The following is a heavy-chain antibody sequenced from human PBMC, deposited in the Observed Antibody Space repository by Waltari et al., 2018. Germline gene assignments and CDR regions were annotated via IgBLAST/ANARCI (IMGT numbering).Heavy chain of an antibody. D-gene: IGHD2-2*01. CDR3: ARIYCSSTSCYPDYYYYYMDV. V-gene: IGHV4-31*03. CDR2: IYYSGST. Sequence: QVQLQESGPGLVKPSQTLSLTCTVSGGSISGGGYYWSWIRQHPGKGLEWIGYIYYSGSTYYNPSLKSRVTISVDTSKNQFSLKLSSVTAADTAVYYCARIYCSSTSCYPDYYYYYMDVWGKGTTVTVSS. J-gene: IGHJ6*03. CDR1: GGSISGGGYY.